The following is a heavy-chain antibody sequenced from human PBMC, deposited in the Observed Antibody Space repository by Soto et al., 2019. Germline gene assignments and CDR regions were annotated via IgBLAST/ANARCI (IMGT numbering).Heavy chain of an antibody. CDR2: IGTAGDT. CDR3: ARGSIGRSNHRSYWYFDL. J-gene: IGHJ2*01. V-gene: IGHV3-13*01. CDR1: GFTFSSYD. Sequence: PGGSLRLSCAASGFTFSSYDMHWVRQATGKGLEWVSAIGTAGDTYYPGSVKGRFTISRENAKNSLYLQMNSLRAGDTAVYYCARGSIGRSNHRSYWYFDLWGRGTLVTVSS. D-gene: IGHD2-2*01.